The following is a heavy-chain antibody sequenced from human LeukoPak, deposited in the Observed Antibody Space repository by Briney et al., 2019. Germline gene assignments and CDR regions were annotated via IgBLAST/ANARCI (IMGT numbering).Heavy chain of an antibody. V-gene: IGHV3-7*03. J-gene: IGHJ4*02. Sequence: PGGSLRLSCAASGFTFSSDWMNWVRQAPGKGLEWVANINQDGSEKYYVDSVKGRFTISRGNAKNSRYLQMNSLRAEDTAVYYCARDPDMVRGVNFDYWGQGTLVTVSS. CDR1: GFTFSSDW. CDR3: ARDPDMVRGVNFDY. CDR2: INQDGSEK. D-gene: IGHD3-10*01.